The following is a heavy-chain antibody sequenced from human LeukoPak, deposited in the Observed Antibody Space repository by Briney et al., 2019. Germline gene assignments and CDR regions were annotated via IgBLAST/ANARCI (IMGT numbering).Heavy chain of an antibody. V-gene: IGHV3-30*02. CDR3: AKSTLNMLRGVIDY. CDR2: IRYDGSNK. Sequence: GGSLRLSCAASGFTFRSYGMHWVRQAPGKGLEWVAFIRYDGSNKYYADSVKGRFTISRDNSKNTLYLQMNSLRAEDTAVYYCAKSTLNMLRGVIDYWGQGTLVTVSS. D-gene: IGHD3-10*01. CDR1: GFTFRSYG. J-gene: IGHJ4*02.